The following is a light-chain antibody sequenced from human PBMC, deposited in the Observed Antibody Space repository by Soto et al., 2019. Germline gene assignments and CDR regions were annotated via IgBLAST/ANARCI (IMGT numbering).Light chain of an antibody. CDR3: NSYTSSSTRV. Sequence: QSALTQPASVSGSPGQSITISCTGTSSDVGGYNHVSWYQQHPGRAPKLMIYDVSNRPSGVSNRFSGSKSGNTASLTISGLQAEDEADYYCNSYTSSSTRVFGTGTKLTVL. V-gene: IGLV2-14*01. J-gene: IGLJ1*01. CDR2: DVS. CDR1: SSDVGGYNH.